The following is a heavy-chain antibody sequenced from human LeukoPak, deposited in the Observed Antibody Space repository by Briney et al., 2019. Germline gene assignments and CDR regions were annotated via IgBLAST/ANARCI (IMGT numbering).Heavy chain of an antibody. J-gene: IGHJ3*02. Sequence: SETLSLTCTVSGGSISGDHWSWIRQPPGKGLEWIGYIYYSGNTNYNPSLKSRVIISVDTSKNQFSLKLNSVTAADTAVYYCARRNDFGIWGQGTMVTVSS. CDR2: IYYSGNT. V-gene: IGHV4-59*08. CDR3: ARRNDFGI. CDR1: GGSISGDH.